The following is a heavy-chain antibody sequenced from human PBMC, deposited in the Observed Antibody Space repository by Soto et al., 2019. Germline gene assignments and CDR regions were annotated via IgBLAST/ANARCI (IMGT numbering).Heavy chain of an antibody. CDR1: GHTFTSNG. V-gene: IGHV1-18*01. J-gene: IGHJ5*02. CDR2: ISGYNGNT. Sequence: QVQLVQSGAEVKKPGASVRVSCKASGHTFTSNGISWVRQAPGQGLEWMGWISGYNGNTNYAQKLQGRVTMTKDTSTSTANMELRSLRSDDTAVYYCARGYCSGGSCYTGWFDPWGQGTLVTVSS. D-gene: IGHD2-15*01. CDR3: ARGYCSGGSCYTGWFDP.